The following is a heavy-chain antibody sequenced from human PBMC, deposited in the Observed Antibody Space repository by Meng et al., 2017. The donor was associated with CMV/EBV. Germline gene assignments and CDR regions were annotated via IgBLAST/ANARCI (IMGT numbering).Heavy chain of an antibody. J-gene: IGHJ5*02. CDR2: IYWDDDK. CDR1: GFSLSTSGVG. CDR3: AHKGRRMAAAGINWFDP. V-gene: IGHV2-5*02. Sequence: QFTYEESGPTLVKHTQTLTLTCTFSGFSLSTSGVGVGWIRQPPGKALEWLALIYWDDDKRYSPSLKSRLTITKDTSKNQVVLTMTNMDPVDTATYYCAHKGRRMAAAGINWFDPWGQGTPVTVSS. D-gene: IGHD6-13*01.